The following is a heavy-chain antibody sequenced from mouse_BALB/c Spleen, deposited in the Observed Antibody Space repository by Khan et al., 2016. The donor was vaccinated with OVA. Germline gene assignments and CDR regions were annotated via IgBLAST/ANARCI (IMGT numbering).Heavy chain of an antibody. V-gene: IGHV2-6-7*01. CDR3: ARAYYGNYREAMDY. CDR1: GFSLTGYG. CDR2: IWGDGST. J-gene: IGHJ4*01. D-gene: IGHD2-10*01. Sequence: QMQLEESGPGLVAPSQSLSITCTVSGFSLTGYGVNWVRQPPGKGLEWLGMIWGDGSTDYNSALKSRLSISKDNSKCQVFLKMNSLQTDDKARYYCARAYYGNYREAMDYWGQGTSVTVSS.